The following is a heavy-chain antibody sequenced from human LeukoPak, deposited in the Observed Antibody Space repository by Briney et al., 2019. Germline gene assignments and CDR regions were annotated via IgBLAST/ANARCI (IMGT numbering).Heavy chain of an antibody. CDR3: ARSAREFLEWLLVDY. Sequence: AALKVSCKASVDTLTSYGISCVRQAPGQGLECMGWIFADNGNTQYAQKLEGRVTMTTDSSTSTAYMELRSLRSEDTAVYYCARSAREFLEWLLVDYWGQGTLVTVSS. CDR1: VDTLTSYG. J-gene: IGHJ4*02. V-gene: IGHV1-18*01. D-gene: IGHD3-3*01. CDR2: IFADNGNT.